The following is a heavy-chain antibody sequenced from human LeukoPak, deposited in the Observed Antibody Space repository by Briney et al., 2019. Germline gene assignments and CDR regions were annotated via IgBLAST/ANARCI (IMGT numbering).Heavy chain of an antibody. D-gene: IGHD6-13*01. V-gene: IGHV3-48*03. CDR1: GFTFSSYE. Sequence: GGSLRLSCAASGFTFSSYEMNWVRQAPGKGLEWVSYISSSGSTIYYADSVKGRFTISRDNANNSLYLQMNSLRAEDTAVYYCARVKAALDAFDIWGQGTMVTVSS. J-gene: IGHJ3*02. CDR3: ARVKAALDAFDI. CDR2: ISSSGSTI.